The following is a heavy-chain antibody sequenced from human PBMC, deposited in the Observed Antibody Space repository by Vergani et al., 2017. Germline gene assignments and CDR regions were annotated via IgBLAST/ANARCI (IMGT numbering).Heavy chain of an antibody. V-gene: IGHV3-74*01. Sequence: EVQLVESGGGFVQPGGSLRLSCAASGFTFSSYWMHWVRQAPGKGLVWVSRINSDGSSTIYADSVKGRFTISRDNAKNTLYLQKNSLRAEDTAVYYCARSRGYCSSTSCLTIPNSYYYYMDVWGKGTTVTVSS. CDR3: ARSRGYCSSTSCLTIPNSYYYYMDV. D-gene: IGHD2-2*01. CDR1: GFTFSSYW. J-gene: IGHJ6*03. CDR2: INSDGSST.